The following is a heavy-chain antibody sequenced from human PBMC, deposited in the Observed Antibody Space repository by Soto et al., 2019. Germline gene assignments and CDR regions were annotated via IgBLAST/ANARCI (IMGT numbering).Heavy chain of an antibody. J-gene: IGHJ4*02. CDR2: IYYSGRT. Sequence: KSSETLSLTCTVSGGSISSYYWSWIRQPPGKGLEWIGYIYYSGRTNYNPSLKSRVTISVDTSKSQFSLKLSSVTAADTAVYYCARGQSMAADFDYWGQGTLVTVSS. CDR3: ARGQSMAADFDY. CDR1: GGSISSYY. D-gene: IGHD6-13*01. V-gene: IGHV4-59*01.